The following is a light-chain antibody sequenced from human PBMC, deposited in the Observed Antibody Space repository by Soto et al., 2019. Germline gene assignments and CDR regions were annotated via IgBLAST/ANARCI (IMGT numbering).Light chain of an antibody. J-gene: IGKJ1*01. CDR2: KAS. CDR3: QHYNSYPWT. V-gene: IGKV1-5*03. Sequence: DIQMTQSPSTLSASVGDRVTITCRASQRISDWLAWYQQTPGKAPKLLIYKASGLESGVPSRFNGSGSGTEFTLTISSLQPDDFAAYYCQHYNSYPWTFGQGTKVDIK. CDR1: QRISDW.